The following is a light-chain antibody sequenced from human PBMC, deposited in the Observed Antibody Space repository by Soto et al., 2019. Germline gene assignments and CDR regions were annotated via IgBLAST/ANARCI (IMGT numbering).Light chain of an antibody. V-gene: IGKV3-20*01. CDR3: QQYGGSPMYT. Sequence: EIVLTQSPGTLSLSPGERATLSCRASQSVSGSYVAWYQQKPGQAPRLLIYGASSRATGIPDRFSGSGSGTDFTLTIRRLEPEDFAVYYCQQYGGSPMYTFGQGTKLEIK. CDR1: QSVSGSY. CDR2: GAS. J-gene: IGKJ2*01.